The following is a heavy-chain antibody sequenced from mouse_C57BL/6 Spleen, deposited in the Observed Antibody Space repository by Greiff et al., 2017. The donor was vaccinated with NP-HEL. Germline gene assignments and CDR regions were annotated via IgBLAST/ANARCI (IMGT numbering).Heavy chain of an antibody. CDR3: AREEARGYVLDY. D-gene: IGHD2-2*01. V-gene: IGHV5-4*01. Sequence: EVQLVESGGGLVKPGGSLKLSCAASGFTFSSYAMSWVRQTPEKRLEWVATISDGGSYTYYPDNVKGRFTISRDNAKNNLYLQMSHLKSEDTAMYYCAREEARGYVLDYWGQGTTLTVSS. J-gene: IGHJ2*01. CDR1: GFTFSSYA. CDR2: ISDGGSYT.